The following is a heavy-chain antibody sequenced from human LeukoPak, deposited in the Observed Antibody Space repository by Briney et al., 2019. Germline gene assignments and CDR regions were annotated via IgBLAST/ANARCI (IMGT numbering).Heavy chain of an antibody. J-gene: IGHJ4*02. D-gene: IGHD6-19*01. V-gene: IGHV4-39*07. CDR3: ARGEGGGWYGGNYFDY. CDR1: GGSITSDAYY. CDR2: VHYSGAT. Sequence: SETLSLTCTVSGGSITSDAYYWGWIRQPPGKGLEWIASVHYSGATYYNPSLKSRVTISVDTSKNQFSLKLSSVTAADTAVYYCARGEGGGWYGGNYFDYWGQGTLVTVSS.